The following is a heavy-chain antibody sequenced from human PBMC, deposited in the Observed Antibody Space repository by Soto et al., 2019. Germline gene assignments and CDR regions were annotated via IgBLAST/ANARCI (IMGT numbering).Heavy chain of an antibody. J-gene: IGHJ4*02. V-gene: IGHV3-23*01. Sequence: EVQLLESGGGLVQPGGSLRLSCAASGFTFSSYAMSWVRQAPGKGLEWVSAISGSGGSTYYADSVKGRFTISRDNSKNTLYLQMNSLRAEDTAVYYCAKNSYGQALWALHFDYWGQGTLVTVSS. CDR2: ISGSGGST. CDR1: GFTFSSYA. CDR3: AKNSYGQALWALHFDY. D-gene: IGHD5-18*01.